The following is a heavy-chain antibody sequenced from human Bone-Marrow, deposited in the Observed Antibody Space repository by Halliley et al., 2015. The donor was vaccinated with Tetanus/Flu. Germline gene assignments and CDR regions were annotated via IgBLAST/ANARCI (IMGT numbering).Heavy chain of an antibody. J-gene: IGHJ4*02. D-gene: IGHD5-18*01. V-gene: IGHV4-59*01. CDR2: IYYSGST. CDR3: ARRGYSYGYYYFDY. CDR1: GGSISSYY. Sequence: PSLTCTVSGGSISSYYWSWIRQPPGKGLEWIGYIYYSGSTNYNPSLKSRVTMSVDPSKNQFSLRLSSVTAADTAVYYCARRGYSYGYYYFDYWGQGTLVTVSS.